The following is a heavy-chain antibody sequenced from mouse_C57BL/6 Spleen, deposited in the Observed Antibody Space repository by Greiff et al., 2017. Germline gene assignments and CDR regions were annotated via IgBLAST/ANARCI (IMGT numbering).Heavy chain of an antibody. Sequence: VQLQQSGPELVKPGASVKISCKASGYSFTSYYIHWVKQRPGQGLEWIGWIYPGSGNTKYNEKFKGKATLTADPSSSTAYMQLSSLTSEDSAVYYCARIPYGTYLYYFDYWGQGTTLTVSS. V-gene: IGHV1-66*01. J-gene: IGHJ2*01. CDR2: IYPGSGNT. CDR1: GYSFTSYY. CDR3: ARIPYGTYLYYFDY. D-gene: IGHD2-1*01.